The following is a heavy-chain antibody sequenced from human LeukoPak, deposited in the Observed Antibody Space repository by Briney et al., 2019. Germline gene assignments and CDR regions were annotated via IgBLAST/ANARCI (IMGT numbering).Heavy chain of an antibody. D-gene: IGHD2-21*01. CDR1: GFTFSHYA. J-gene: IGHJ4*02. V-gene: IGHV3-21*05. Sequence: GGCLRLSCAASGFTFSHYAMSWVRQAPGKGREWGSYINDDSSDIHYADSVRGRFTISRDNARNILHLQLSSLRVEDTAVYYCARDTFHPGLIDSWGQGPLVIVSS. CDR3: ARDTFHPGLIDS. CDR2: INDDSSDI.